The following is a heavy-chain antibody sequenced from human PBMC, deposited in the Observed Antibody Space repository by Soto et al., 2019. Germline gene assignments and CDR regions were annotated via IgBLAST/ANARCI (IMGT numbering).Heavy chain of an antibody. V-gene: IGHV4-59*01. CDR2: IYYSGST. Sequence: SETLSLTCTVSGGSISSYYWSWIRQPPGKGLEWIGYIYYSGSTNYNPSLKSRVTISVDTSKNQFSLNLSSVTAADTAVYYCARGVVVGANYPFFGDWGQGTLVTVSS. J-gene: IGHJ4*02. CDR1: GGSISSYY. D-gene: IGHD1-26*01. CDR3: ARGVVVGANYPFFGD.